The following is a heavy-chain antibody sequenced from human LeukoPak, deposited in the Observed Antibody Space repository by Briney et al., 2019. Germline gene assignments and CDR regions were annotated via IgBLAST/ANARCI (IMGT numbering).Heavy chain of an antibody. CDR3: ASGVRGVIVGARIDY. Sequence: GRSLRLSCAASGFTFDDYAMHWVRQAPGKGLEWVSGISWNSGSIGYADSVKGRFTISRDNAKNSLYLQMNSLRAEDTAVYYCASGVRGVIVGARIDYWGQGTLVTVSS. CDR1: GFTFDDYA. CDR2: ISWNSGSI. D-gene: IGHD3-10*01. V-gene: IGHV3-9*01. J-gene: IGHJ4*02.